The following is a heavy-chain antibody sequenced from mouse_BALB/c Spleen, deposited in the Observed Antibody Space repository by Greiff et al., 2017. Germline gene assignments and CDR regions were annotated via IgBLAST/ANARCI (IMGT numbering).Heavy chain of an antibody. CDR2: ISNGGGST. Sequence: DVQLVESGGGLVQPGGSLKLSCAASGFTFSSYTMSWVRQTPEKRLEWVAYISNGGGSTYYPDTVKGRFTISRDNAKNTLYLQMSSLKSEDTAMYYCARQDYDSYFAYWGQGTLVTVSA. D-gene: IGHD2-4*01. J-gene: IGHJ3*01. V-gene: IGHV5-12-2*01. CDR3: ARQDYDSYFAY. CDR1: GFTFSSYT.